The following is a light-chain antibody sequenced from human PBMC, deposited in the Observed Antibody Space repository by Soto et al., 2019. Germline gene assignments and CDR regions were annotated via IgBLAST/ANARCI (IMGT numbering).Light chain of an antibody. CDR2: ESS. Sequence: EIVLTQYPGTLSLSPGEGATLSCRASQSVGGTFLAWYQKGPGQPPRRFSFESSNRATGLPVRFSGTGSGTVFTLTIGSLEPEDSALYYWQQWKNWPPITFGQGTRLEI. CDR1: QSVGGTF. J-gene: IGKJ5*01. V-gene: IGKV3-11*01. CDR3: QQWKNWPPIT.